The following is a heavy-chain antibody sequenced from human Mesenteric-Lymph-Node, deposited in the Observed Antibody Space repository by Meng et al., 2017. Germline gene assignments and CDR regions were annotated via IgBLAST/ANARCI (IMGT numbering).Heavy chain of an antibody. CDR3: ARDLGVATSIAGFVY. V-gene: IGHV4-30-4*01. D-gene: IGHD5-12*01. CDR1: GGSISSGDYY. J-gene: IGHJ4*02. CDR2: IYYSGST. Sequence: QVQLQESGPGLVKPSQTLSLICTVSGGSISSGDYYWSWIRQPPGKGLERIGYIYYSGSTYYNPSLKSRVTISVDTSKNQFSLRLSSVTAADTAVYYCARDLGVATSIAGFVYWGQGTLVTVSS.